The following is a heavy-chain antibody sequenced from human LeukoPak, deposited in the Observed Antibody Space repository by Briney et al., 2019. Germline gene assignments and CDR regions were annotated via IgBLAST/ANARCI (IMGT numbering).Heavy chain of an antibody. CDR3: AKEGAYPIITYDS. J-gene: IGHJ5*01. CDR1: GFTFSNYW. D-gene: IGHD1-14*01. V-gene: IGHV3-7*01. Sequence: GGSLRLSCAASGFTFSNYWMNWLRQAPGKGLEWVANIKQDGSEKYYVDSVKGRFTISRDNAKNSLYLQMNSLRAEDAGVYYCAKEGAYPIITYDSWGQGTLGTVSS. CDR2: IKQDGSEK.